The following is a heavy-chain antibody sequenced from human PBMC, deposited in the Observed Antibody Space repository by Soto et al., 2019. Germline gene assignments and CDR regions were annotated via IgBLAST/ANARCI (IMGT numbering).Heavy chain of an antibody. D-gene: IGHD3-3*01. CDR1: GGSISSNW. CDR2: MYHSGSS. CDR3: VNNEWFRFYS. V-gene: IGHV4-4*02. J-gene: IGHJ5*01. Sequence: QVQLQESGPGLVKPSGTLALTCTVSGGSISSNWWSWVRQPPGKGLEWIGEMYHSGSSNYNPSLKNRLSMSIDKSKNQFSLDLSLLTAAYTALYYCVNNEWFRFYSWGQGTLVTVSS.